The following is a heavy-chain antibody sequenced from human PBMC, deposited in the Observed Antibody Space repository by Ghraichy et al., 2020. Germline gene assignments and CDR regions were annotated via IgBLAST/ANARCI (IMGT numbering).Heavy chain of an antibody. CDR2: INPSGGST. J-gene: IGHJ4*02. Sequence: ASVKVSCKASGYTFTSYYMHWVRQAPGQGLEWMGIINPSGGSTSYAQKFQGRVTMTRDTSTSTVYMELSSLRSEDTAVYYCARSGDYVWGSYPNFDYWGQGTLVTVSS. CDR1: GYTFTSYY. D-gene: IGHD3-16*02. V-gene: IGHV1-46*01. CDR3: ARSGDYVWGSYPNFDY.